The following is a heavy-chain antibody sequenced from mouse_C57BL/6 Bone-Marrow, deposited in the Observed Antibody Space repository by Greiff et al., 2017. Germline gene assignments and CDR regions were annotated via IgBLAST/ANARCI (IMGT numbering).Heavy chain of an antibody. Sequence: EVKLMESGGDLVKPGGSLKLSCAASGFTFSSYGMSWVRQTPDKRLEWVATISSGGSYTYYPDSVKGRFTISRDNAKNTLYLQMSSLKSEDTAMYYCARHTVYYFDYWGQGTTLTVSS. J-gene: IGHJ2*01. V-gene: IGHV5-6*01. CDR3: ARHTVYYFDY. CDR2: ISSGGSYT. CDR1: GFTFSSYG.